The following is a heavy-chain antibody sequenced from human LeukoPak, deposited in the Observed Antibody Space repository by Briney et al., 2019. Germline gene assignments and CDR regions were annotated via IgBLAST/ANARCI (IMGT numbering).Heavy chain of an antibody. J-gene: IGHJ5*02. Sequence: SETLSLTCAVYGGSFSGYYWSWIRQPPGKGLEWIGEINHSGSTNYNPSLKSRVTISVDTSKNQFSLKLSSVTAADTAVCYCARGRYYYGSGSYSRLHWFDPWGQGTLVTVSS. CDR2: INHSGST. CDR3: ARGRYYYGSGSYSRLHWFDP. D-gene: IGHD3-10*01. V-gene: IGHV4-34*01. CDR1: GGSFSGYY.